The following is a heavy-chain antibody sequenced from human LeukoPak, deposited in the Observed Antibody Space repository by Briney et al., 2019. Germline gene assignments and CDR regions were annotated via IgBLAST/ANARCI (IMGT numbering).Heavy chain of an antibody. V-gene: IGHV3-64*02. CDR1: GFTFSSFA. D-gene: IGHD3-10*01. Sequence: QPGGSLRLSCAASGFTFSSFAMHWVRQAPGRGLEYVSGISRDGRSTFYADSVKGRFTISRDNSKNTLYLQMGSLRAEDMAVYYCAIQIRGVVYWGQGTLVTVSS. J-gene: IGHJ4*02. CDR3: AIQIRGVVY. CDR2: ISRDGRST.